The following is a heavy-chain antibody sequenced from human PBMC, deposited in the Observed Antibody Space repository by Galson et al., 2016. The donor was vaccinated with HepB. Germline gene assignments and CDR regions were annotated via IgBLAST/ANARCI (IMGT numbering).Heavy chain of an antibody. CDR2: ITSSSSYI. J-gene: IGHJ3*01. D-gene: IGHD3-16*02. CDR1: GFTFNTYN. V-gene: IGHV3-21*01. CDR3: AKDRGDYIWGTYRYTFDAFAV. Sequence: SLRLSCAASGFTFNTYNMNWVRQTPGKGLELVSSITSSSSYIYNTDSVKGRFTISRDNAKNSLYLQMNSLRAEDTAIYYCAKDRGDYIWGTYRYTFDAFAVWGQGTMVAVSS.